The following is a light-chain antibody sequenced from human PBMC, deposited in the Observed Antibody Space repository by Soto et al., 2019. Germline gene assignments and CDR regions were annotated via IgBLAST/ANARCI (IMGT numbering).Light chain of an antibody. CDR2: GAS. CDR1: QSVSSSY. Sequence: EIVLTQSPGTLSLSPGERATLSCRASQSVSSSYLAWYQQKPGQAPRLLIYGASSRATGIPDRCSGSGSGTDFTLTISILEAEDVAVYYCQQYCSSPRIFGQGTKLEIK. CDR3: QQYCSSPRI. J-gene: IGKJ2*01. V-gene: IGKV3-20*01.